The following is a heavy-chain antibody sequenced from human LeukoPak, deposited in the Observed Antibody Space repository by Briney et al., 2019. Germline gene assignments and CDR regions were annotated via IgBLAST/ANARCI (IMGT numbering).Heavy chain of an antibody. V-gene: IGHV3-7*01. CDR1: GFTFSSYW. Sequence: GGSLRLSCAASGFTFSSYWMSWVRQAPGKGLEWVANIKRDGSEKYYVDSVKGRFTISRDNAKNSLYLQMNSLRAEDTAVYYCARATRQWLVLPYFDYWGQGTLVTVSS. CDR3: ARATRQWLVLPYFDY. D-gene: IGHD6-19*01. J-gene: IGHJ4*02. CDR2: IKRDGSEK.